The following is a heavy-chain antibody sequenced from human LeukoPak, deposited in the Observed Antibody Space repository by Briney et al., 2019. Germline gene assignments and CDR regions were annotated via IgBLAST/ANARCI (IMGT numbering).Heavy chain of an antibody. CDR3: AXAXXDYDILTGYALITLDV. D-gene: IGHD3-9*01. CDR2: IYYSGST. Sequence: SETLSLTCTVSGGSISSYYWSWIRQPPGKGLEWIGYIYYSGSTNYNPSLKSRVTISVDTSKNQFSLKLSSVTAADTAVYYCAXAXXDYDILTGYALITLDVWGQGTTVTVSS. J-gene: IGHJ6*02. CDR1: GGSISSYY. V-gene: IGHV4-59*01.